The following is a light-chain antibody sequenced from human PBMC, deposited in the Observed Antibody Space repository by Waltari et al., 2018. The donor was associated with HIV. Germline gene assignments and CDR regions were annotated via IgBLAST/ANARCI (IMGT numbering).Light chain of an antibody. CDR3: QQFSTWPSYT. J-gene: IGKJ2*01. CDR1: QGVGTS. V-gene: IGKV3-15*01. CDR2: RSH. Sequence: EIILTQSPEILSASPGDTITLSCRASQGVGTSVVVYQQKSGQTPRRLLSRSHTTAPGIPSRFSGSGSGRDYTLPISNLQSEDFATYYCQQFSTWPSYTFGQGTRLEI.